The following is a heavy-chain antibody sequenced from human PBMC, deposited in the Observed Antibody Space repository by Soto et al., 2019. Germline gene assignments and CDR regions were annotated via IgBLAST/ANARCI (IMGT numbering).Heavy chain of an antibody. Sequence: ASVKVSCRASGYTFTTFGITWVRQAPGQGLEWMGWISVNYGNTNYAQKLQGRITMTTDTSTNTAYMELTSLTFDDTSVYYCARGQSILHFSGQGTMVTVSS. CDR3: ARGQSILHF. V-gene: IGHV1-18*01. J-gene: IGHJ3*01. D-gene: IGHD6-6*01. CDR2: ISVNYGNT. CDR1: GYTFTTFG.